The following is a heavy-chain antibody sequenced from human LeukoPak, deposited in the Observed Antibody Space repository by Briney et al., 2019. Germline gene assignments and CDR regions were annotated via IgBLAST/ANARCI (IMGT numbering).Heavy chain of an antibody. D-gene: IGHD3-16*01. V-gene: IGHV4-34*01. CDR2: IDRRGST. CDR3: ARELLVARGSLDS. CDR1: GGSFSGYY. Sequence: NTSETLSLTCAVYGGSFSGYYWSWIRQPPGKGLEWIGEIDRRGSTNYNPSLTSRVTISIDTSKNQFSLKLSSVTAADTAIYYCARELLVARGSLDSWGQGALVTVSS. J-gene: IGHJ4*02.